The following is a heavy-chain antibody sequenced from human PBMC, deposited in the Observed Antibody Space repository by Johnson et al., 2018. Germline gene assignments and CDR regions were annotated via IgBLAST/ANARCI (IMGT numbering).Heavy chain of an antibody. D-gene: IGHD4-11*01. V-gene: IGHV4-34*01. CDR1: GGSFSGYY. CDR2: INHSGST. J-gene: IGHJ6*02. Sequence: QVQLQQWGAGLFKPSETLSLTCAVYGGSFSGYYWSWIRQPPGKGLEWIGEINHSGSTNYNPSRKSRVTITVDTSKNQFSLKLGSVTAADTAVYYCARDDYSNYRGGMDVWGQGTTVTVSS. CDR3: ARDDYSNYRGGMDV.